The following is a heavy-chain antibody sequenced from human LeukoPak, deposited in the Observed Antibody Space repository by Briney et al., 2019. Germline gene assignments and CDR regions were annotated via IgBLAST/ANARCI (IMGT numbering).Heavy chain of an antibody. CDR3: ASRSSVAASGPG. J-gene: IGHJ4*02. D-gene: IGHD2-15*01. Sequence: GGSLRLSCATSEFTFSAYAMNWVRQAPGKGLEWVGYISPTGSTMFYAGSVKGRFTISRDNADNSLYLQMSSLRAEDTALYYCASRSSVAASGPGWGQGTLVTVSS. V-gene: IGHV3-48*04. CDR2: ISPTGSTM. CDR1: EFTFSAYA.